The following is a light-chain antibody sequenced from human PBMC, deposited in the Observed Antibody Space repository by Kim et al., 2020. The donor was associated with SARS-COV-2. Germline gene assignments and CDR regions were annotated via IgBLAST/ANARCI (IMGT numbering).Light chain of an antibody. J-gene: IGLJ3*02. CDR1: SSDIGDYDY. V-gene: IGLV2-14*03. CDR3: SSYTSSNTWV. Sequence: SITVSCTETSSDIGDYDYVSWNKQHPGKTPKLKIYDVSKRPSGISNRFSGTNSGNTASLTISGLQAEDEADYHCSSYTSSNTWVFGGGTQLTVL. CDR2: DVS.